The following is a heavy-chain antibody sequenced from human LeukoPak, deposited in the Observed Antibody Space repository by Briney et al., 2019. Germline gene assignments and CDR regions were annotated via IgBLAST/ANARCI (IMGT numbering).Heavy chain of an antibody. CDR2: INPNSGGT. CDR1: GYTFTGYY. J-gene: IGHJ4*02. V-gene: IGHV1-2*02. D-gene: IGHD5-18*01. CDR3: AVDNYGYGRYFDY. Sequence: ASVKVSCKASGYTFTGYYIHWVRQAPGQGLEWMGWINPNSGGTNYAQTFQGRVTMTRDTSISTAFMELSGLRSDDTAVYYCAVDNYGYGRYFDYWGQGTLVTVSS.